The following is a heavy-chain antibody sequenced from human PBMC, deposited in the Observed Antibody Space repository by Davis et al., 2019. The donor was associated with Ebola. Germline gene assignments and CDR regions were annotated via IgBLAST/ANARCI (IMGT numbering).Heavy chain of an antibody. Sequence: MPSETLSLTCTVSGASISSRSYYWGWIRQPPGKGLEWVGSFSYGDNTHYYNPSLKSRVSISVDTPKNQFSLHLSSVTAADAAVYYCARGFVFCRGGSCATNFDYWGQGTLVTVSS. CDR1: GASISSRSYY. CDR3: ARGFVFCRGGSCATNFDY. CDR2: FSYGDNTH. V-gene: IGHV4-39*01. J-gene: IGHJ4*02. D-gene: IGHD2-15*01.